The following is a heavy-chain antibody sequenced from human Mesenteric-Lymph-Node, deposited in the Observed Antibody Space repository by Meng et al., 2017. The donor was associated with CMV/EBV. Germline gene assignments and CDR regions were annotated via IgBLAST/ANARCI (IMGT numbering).Heavy chain of an antibody. J-gene: IGHJ4*02. D-gene: IGHD4-23*01. V-gene: IGHV3-66*02. CDR1: GFTVSNNF. CDR2: IYPGGET. Sequence: GGSLRLSCAASGFTVSNNFMSWVRQAPGKGLQWVSIIYPGGETYYADSLWRRFTVSRDNSRNTVDLQMTSLGPEDTAVYYCATSTVANLGGDWGRGSPVTVSS. CDR3: ATSTVANLGGD.